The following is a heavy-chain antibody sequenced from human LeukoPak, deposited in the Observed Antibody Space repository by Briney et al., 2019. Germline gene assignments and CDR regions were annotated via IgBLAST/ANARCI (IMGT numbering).Heavy chain of an antibody. D-gene: IGHD3-3*01. Sequence: ASVKVSCKASGGTFSSYAISWVRQAPGQGLEWMGGIIPIFGTANYAQKFQGRVTITADESTSTAYMELSSLRSEDTAVYYCARDRITIFGVVITHDAFDIWGQGTTVTVSS. CDR3: ARDRITIFGVVITHDAFDI. J-gene: IGHJ3*02. CDR1: GGTFSSYA. CDR2: IIPIFGTA. V-gene: IGHV1-69*01.